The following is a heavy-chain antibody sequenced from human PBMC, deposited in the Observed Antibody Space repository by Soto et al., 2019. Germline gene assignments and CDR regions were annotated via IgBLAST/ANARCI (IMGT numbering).Heavy chain of an antibody. Sequence: PGGSLRLSCVGSGFTFSTYSINWVRQAPGKGLEWVSSISSRSDIYYADSVKGRFTISRDNAKNSASLQMNSLRAEDTAVYYCAREYTAWPLAYGLDVWGQGTTVTVYS. CDR2: ISSRSDI. CDR3: AREYTAWPLAYGLDV. D-gene: IGHD2-2*02. J-gene: IGHJ6*02. V-gene: IGHV3-21*01. CDR1: GFTFSTYS.